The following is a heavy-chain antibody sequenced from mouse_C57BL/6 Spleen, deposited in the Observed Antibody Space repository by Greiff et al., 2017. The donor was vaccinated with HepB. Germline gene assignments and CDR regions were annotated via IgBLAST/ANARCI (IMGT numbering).Heavy chain of an antibody. CDR1: GFNIKDYY. CDR3: TKGFITTVEDYFDY. V-gene: IGHV14-1*01. CDR2: IDPEDGDT. D-gene: IGHD1-1*01. J-gene: IGHJ2*01. Sequence: EVQLQESGAELVRPGASVKLSCTASGFNIKDYYMHWVKQRPEQGLEWIGRIDPEDGDTEYAPKFQGKATMTADTSSNTAYLQLSSLTSEDTAVYYCTKGFITTVEDYFDYWGQGTTLTVSS.